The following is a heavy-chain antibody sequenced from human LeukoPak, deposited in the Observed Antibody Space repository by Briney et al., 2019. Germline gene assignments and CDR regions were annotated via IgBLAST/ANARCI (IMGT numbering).Heavy chain of an antibody. V-gene: IGHV3-20*04. D-gene: IGHD1-26*01. J-gene: IGHJ4*02. Sequence: GGSLRLSCTGSGFTFGDYSISWVRQAPGKGLEWVSGINWNGGNIGYAEYVKGRFTISRDNAKNSLYLQMNSLRAEDTAFYYCASGGIYYGAAFDYWGQGTLVTVSS. CDR2: INWNGGNI. CDR1: GFTFGDYS. CDR3: ASGGIYYGAAFDY.